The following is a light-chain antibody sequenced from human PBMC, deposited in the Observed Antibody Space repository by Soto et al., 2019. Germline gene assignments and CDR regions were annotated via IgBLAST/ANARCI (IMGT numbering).Light chain of an antibody. CDR2: SNS. CDR3: QSYDSSLSGSVV. Sequence: QSVLTQPPSVSGAPGQGVSISCTGSSSNIGAGYDVHWYQLLPGTAPKLLIYSNSNRPSGVPDRFSGSNSGTSASLAITGLQAEDEADYYCQSYDSSLSGSVVFGGGTQLTVL. CDR1: SSNIGAGYD. J-gene: IGLJ2*01. V-gene: IGLV1-40*01.